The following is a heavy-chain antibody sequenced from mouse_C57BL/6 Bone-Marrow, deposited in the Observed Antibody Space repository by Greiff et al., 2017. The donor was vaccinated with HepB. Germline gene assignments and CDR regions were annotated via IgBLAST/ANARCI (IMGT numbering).Heavy chain of an antibody. V-gene: IGHV1-15*01. D-gene: IGHD1-1*01. J-gene: IGHJ1*03. CDR1: GYTFTDYE. Sequence: QVQLQQSGAELVRPGASVTLSCKASGYTFTDYEMHWVKQTPVHGLEWIGAIDPETGDTAYNQKFKGKAILTADKSSSTADMDLRSLTSEDSAVYYCTRDTTSNWYFDVWGTGTTVTVSS. CDR3: TRDTTSNWYFDV. CDR2: IDPETGDT.